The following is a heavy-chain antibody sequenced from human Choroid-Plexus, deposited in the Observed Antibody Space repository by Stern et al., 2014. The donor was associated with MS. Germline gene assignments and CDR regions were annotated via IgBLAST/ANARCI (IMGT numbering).Heavy chain of an antibody. D-gene: IGHD2/OR15-2a*01. CDR2: VSYDGSNK. CDR1: GFTFGSCA. Sequence: VQLVQSGGGVVQPGRPLRLSCVASGFTFGSCAMHWVRQAPGKGLEWVAGVSYDGSNKYYADSVKGRCTISRDNSQNTLYMKMSSLRPEDTAVYYCAKDRQYLTYFVDHWGQGSLVTVSS. V-gene: IGHV3-30*18. CDR3: AKDRQYLTYFVDH. J-gene: IGHJ5*02.